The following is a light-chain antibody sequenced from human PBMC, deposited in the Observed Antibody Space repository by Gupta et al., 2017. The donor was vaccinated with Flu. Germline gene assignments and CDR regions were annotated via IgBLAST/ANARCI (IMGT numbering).Light chain of an antibody. CDR2: DGY. CDR3: HVWDTVNEVYV. J-gene: IGLJ1*01. CDR1: DSLTYS. V-gene: IGLV3-21*02. Sequence: GGEDSLTYSVHGSQQKPGQAPVLVAYDGYDRPSGIPDRCSGSKATLTSSRVEVGDEAYYYCHVWDTVNEVYVFGPGTKLTVL.